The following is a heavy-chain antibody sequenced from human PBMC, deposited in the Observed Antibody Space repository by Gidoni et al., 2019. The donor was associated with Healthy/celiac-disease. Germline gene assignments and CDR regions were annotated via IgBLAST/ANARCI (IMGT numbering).Heavy chain of an antibody. CDR3: AISEAVTMRGGVNWFDP. D-gene: IGHD3-22*01. CDR1: GGSIRSSSYY. V-gene: IGHV4-39*01. CDR2: IYYSGST. Sequence: QLQLQESGPGLVKPSETLSLTCTVSGGSIRSSSYYWGWIRQPPGKGLEWIGSIYYSGSTYYNPSLKSRVTISVDTSKNQFSLKLSSVTAADTAVYYCAISEAVTMRGGVNWFDPWGQGTLVTVSS. J-gene: IGHJ5*02.